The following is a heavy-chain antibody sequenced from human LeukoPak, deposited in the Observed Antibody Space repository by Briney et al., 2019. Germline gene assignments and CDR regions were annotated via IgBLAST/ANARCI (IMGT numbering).Heavy chain of an antibody. V-gene: IGHV3-11*01. Sequence: GGSLRLSCAASGFTFSDYYMSWIRQAPGKGLEWVSYISSSGSTIYYADSVKGRFTISRDNSKNTLYLQMNSLRAEDTAVYYCARDGDSSGYYLSAFDIWGQGTMVTVSS. D-gene: IGHD3-22*01. CDR3: ARDGDSSGYYLSAFDI. J-gene: IGHJ3*02. CDR1: GFTFSDYY. CDR2: ISSSGSTI.